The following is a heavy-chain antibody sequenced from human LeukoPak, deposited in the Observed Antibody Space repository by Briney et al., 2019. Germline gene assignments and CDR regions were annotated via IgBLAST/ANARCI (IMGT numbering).Heavy chain of an antibody. CDR3: ARPYYYGSGSYLTGFGY. J-gene: IGHJ4*02. Sequence: GASVKVSCKASGYTFTGYYMHWVRQAPGQGLEWMGWINPNSGGTNYAQKFQGRVTITRDTSISTAYMELSRLRSDDAAVYYCARPYYYGSGSYLTGFGYWGQGTLVTVSS. V-gene: IGHV1-2*02. D-gene: IGHD3-10*01. CDR2: INPNSGGT. CDR1: GYTFTGYY.